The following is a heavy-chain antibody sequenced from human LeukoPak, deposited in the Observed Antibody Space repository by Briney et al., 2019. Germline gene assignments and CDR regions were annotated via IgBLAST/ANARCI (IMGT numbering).Heavy chain of an antibody. V-gene: IGHV1-2*02. CDR2: ISPNSGGT. J-gene: IGHJ4*02. CDR1: GYTFTGYY. CDR3: ARSLYSGSKEGEY. D-gene: IGHD1-26*01. Sequence: ASVKVTFQASGYTFTGYYMHWVRQAPGQGLEWMGWISPNSGGTNYAQKFQGRVTMTRDTSISTAYMELSRLRSDDTAVYYCARSLYSGSKEGEYWGQGSLVTVSS.